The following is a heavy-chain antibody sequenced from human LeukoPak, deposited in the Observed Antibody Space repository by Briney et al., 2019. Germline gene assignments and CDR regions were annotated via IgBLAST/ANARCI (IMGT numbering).Heavy chain of an antibody. Sequence: GGSLRLSCAASGFTFSSYWMSWVRQAPGKGLEWVSYISSSGDTIYYADSVKGRFTISRDNAKNSLYLQMNSLRAEDTAVYYCARDSSSGDYYYYYMDVWGKGTTVTVSS. V-gene: IGHV3-48*04. CDR2: ISSSGDTI. D-gene: IGHD6-6*01. CDR3: ARDSSSGDYYYYYMDV. CDR1: GFTFSSYW. J-gene: IGHJ6*03.